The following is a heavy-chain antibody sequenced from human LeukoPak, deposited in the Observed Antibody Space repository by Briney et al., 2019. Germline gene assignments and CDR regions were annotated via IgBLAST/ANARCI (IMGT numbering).Heavy chain of an antibody. V-gene: IGHV6-1*01. CDR3: ARDTAPDYYDSSGYQVGFDY. CDR1: GDSVSSNSAA. Sequence: SQTLSLTCAISGDSVSSNSAAWNWIRQSPSRGLEWLGRTYYRSKWYNDYAVSVKSRITINPDTSKNQFSLQLNSVTPEDTAVYYCARDTAPDYYDSSGYQVGFDYWGQGTLVTVSS. D-gene: IGHD3-22*01. CDR2: TYYRSKWYN. J-gene: IGHJ4*02.